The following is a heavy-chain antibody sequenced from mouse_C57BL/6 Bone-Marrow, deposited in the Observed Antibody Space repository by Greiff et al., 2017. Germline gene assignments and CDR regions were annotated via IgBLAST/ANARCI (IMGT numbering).Heavy chain of an antibody. Sequence: QVPLKESGPGILQSSQTLSLTCSFSGFSLSTSGMGVSWIRQPSGKGLEWLAHIYWDDDKRYNPSLKSRPTISKDTSRNQVFLNITSVDTADTATYYCARLHYYCSLWYFDVWDRGTTVTVSS. J-gene: IGHJ1*03. V-gene: IGHV8-12*01. CDR3: ARLHYYCSLWYFDV. CDR1: GFSLSTSGMG. D-gene: IGHD1-1*01. CDR2: IYWDDDK.